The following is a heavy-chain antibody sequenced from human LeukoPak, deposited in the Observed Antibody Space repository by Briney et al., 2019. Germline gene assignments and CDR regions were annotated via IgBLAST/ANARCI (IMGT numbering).Heavy chain of an antibody. D-gene: IGHD1/OR15-1a*01. CDR1: GYSISSTYY. V-gene: IGHV4-38-2*01. Sequence: PSETLSLTCAVSGYSISSTYYWGWIRQPPGKGLEWIGSIHHSGRTYYNPSLKGRVTISADTSKNLFSLTMTSVTATDTAVYYCARGQSVPGTAYWGQGTLVTVSS. CDR2: IHHSGRT. J-gene: IGHJ4*02. CDR3: ARGQSVPGTAY.